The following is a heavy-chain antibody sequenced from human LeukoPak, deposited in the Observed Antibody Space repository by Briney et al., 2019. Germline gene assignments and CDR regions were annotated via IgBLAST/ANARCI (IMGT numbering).Heavy chain of an antibody. Sequence: GGSLRLSCAASGFTFDDYAMHWVRQAPGKGLEWVSGISWNSGSIGYADSVKGRFTISRDNAKNSLYLQMNSLRAEDTALYYCAKGLYDFWSGYHTYPLDYWGQGNLVTVSS. CDR3: AKGLYDFWSGYHTYPLDY. CDR2: ISWNSGSI. J-gene: IGHJ4*02. CDR1: GFTFDDYA. D-gene: IGHD3-3*01. V-gene: IGHV3-9*01.